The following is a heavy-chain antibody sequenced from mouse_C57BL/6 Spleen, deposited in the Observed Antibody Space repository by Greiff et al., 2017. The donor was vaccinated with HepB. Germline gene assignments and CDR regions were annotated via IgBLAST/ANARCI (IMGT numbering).Heavy chain of an antibody. V-gene: IGHV1-5*01. J-gene: IGHJ3*01. CDR2: IYPGNSDT. D-gene: IGHD2-4*01. CDR3: TREAYDYDEAWFAY. CDR1: GYTFTSYW. Sequence: EVQLVESGTVLARPGASVKMSCKTSGYTFTSYWMHWVKQRPGQGLEWIGAIYPGNSDTSYNQKFKGKAKLTAVTSASTAYMELSSLTNEDSEVYYCTREAYDYDEAWFAYWGQGTLVTVSA.